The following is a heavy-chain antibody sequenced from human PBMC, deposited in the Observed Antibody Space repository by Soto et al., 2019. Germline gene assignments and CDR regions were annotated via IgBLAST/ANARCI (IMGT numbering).Heavy chain of an antibody. D-gene: IGHD6-13*01. J-gene: IGHJ6*02. CDR2: INPNSGGT. CDR1: GYTFTGYY. Sequence: ASVKVSCKASGYTFTGYYIHWVRQAPGQGLEWMGWINPNSGGTNYAQKFQGWVTMTRDTSISTAYMELSRLRSDDTAVYYCARDLRSSSWYRSYYYYGMDVWGQGTTVTV. CDR3: ARDLRSSSWYRSYYYYGMDV. V-gene: IGHV1-2*04.